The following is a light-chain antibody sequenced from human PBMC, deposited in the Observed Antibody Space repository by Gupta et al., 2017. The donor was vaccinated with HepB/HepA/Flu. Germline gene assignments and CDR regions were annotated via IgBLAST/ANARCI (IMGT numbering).Light chain of an antibody. CDR3: AAWDDSLNGPV. V-gene: IGLV1-44*01. CDR2: SNN. Sequence: QPVLTPPPSASGTPGQRVTISCSGSSSNIGSNTVNWYQQLPGTAPKLLIYSNNQRPSGVPDRFSGSKSGTSASLAISGLQSEDEADYYCAAWDDSLNGPVFGGGTKLTVL. CDR1: SSNIGSNT. J-gene: IGLJ3*02.